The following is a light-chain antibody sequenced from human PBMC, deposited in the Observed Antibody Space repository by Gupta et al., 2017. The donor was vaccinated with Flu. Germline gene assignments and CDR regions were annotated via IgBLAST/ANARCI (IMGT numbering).Light chain of an antibody. V-gene: IGKV3-20*01. Sequence: EIVLTQSPGTLSLSPGERATLSCRASQSVASYLAWYQQKTGQAPRLLIYGASSRATGIPDRFSGSGSGTDFSLTSSRLEPEDFAVYYCQHDGTSHTFGQGTKLEIK. CDR2: GAS. CDR3: QHDGTSHT. J-gene: IGKJ2*01. CDR1: QSVASY.